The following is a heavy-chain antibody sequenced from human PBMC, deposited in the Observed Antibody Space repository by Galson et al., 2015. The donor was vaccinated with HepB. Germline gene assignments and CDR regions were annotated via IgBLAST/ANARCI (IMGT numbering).Heavy chain of an antibody. Sequence: ETLSLTCAVYGGSFSGYYWSWIRQPPGKGLEWIGEINHSGSTNYNPSLKSRVTISVDTSKNQFSLKLSSVTAADTAVYYCARGLLLRYFDWLPPNDYGMDVWGQGTTVTVSS. CDR2: INHSGST. CDR1: GGSFSGYY. D-gene: IGHD3-9*01. CDR3: ARGLLLRYFDWLPPNDYGMDV. V-gene: IGHV4-34*01. J-gene: IGHJ6*02.